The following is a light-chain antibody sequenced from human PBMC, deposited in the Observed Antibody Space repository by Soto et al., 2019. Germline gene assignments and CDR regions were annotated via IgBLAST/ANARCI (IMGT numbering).Light chain of an antibody. J-gene: IGLJ3*02. V-gene: IGLV4-69*02. CDR2: LNSDGSH. CDR3: QTWGTGIQV. CDR1: DGHSSYA. Sequence: QSVLTQSPSASASLGASVKLTCTLSDGHSSYAIAWHQQQPEKGPRYLMKLNSDGSHTKGDGIPDRFSGSTSGAERYLTIYSLQSEDEADYYCQTWGTGIQVFGGGTKVTVL.